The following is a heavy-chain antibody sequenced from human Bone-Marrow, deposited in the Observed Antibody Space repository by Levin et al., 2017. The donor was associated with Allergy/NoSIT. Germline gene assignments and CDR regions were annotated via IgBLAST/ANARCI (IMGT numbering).Heavy chain of an antibody. V-gene: IGHV1-2*02. J-gene: IGHJ3*02. Sequence: GASVKVSCKASGYTFTDYFIHWVRLAPGQGLEWMGWINPNSGVTDSSQNFQGTVTMTRDTSISTAYMEVTSLTSNDTALYYCARISSAAFDMWGQGTVVTVSS. CDR2: INPNSGVT. CDR3: ARISSAAFDM. D-gene: IGHD6-19*01. CDR1: GYTFTDYF.